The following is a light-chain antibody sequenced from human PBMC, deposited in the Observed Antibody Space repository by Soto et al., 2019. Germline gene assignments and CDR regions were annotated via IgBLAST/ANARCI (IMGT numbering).Light chain of an antibody. CDR1: SSNIGADYN. CDR2: GNN. J-gene: IGLJ2*01. Sequence: QSVLTQPPSVSGALGQRVTISCTGTSSNIGADYNVHWYRQVPGTAPKLLIYGNNDRPSGVPDRFSGSKSGPSASLAITGLQTEDEADYYCQSYDTGLRGMVFGGGTKLTVL. V-gene: IGLV1-40*01. CDR3: QSYDTGLRGMV.